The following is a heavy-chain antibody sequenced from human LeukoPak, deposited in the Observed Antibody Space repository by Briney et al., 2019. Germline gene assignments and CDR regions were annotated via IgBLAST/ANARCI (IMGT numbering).Heavy chain of an antibody. V-gene: IGHV3-23*01. CDR3: AKGLRGERLADFDY. Sequence: PGGSLRLPCAACGFSFSNYAMSWVRQAPGKGLEWVSGLSGSDGSTDGSTYYADSVRGRFTISRDNSKNTLYLQMNSLRAEDTAIYYCAKGLRGERLADFDYWGQGTLVTVSS. J-gene: IGHJ4*02. CDR2: LSGSDGSTDGST. D-gene: IGHD3-10*01. CDR1: GFSFSNYA.